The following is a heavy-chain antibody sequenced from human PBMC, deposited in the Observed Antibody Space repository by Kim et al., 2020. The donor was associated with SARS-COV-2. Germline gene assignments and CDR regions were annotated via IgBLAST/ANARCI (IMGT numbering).Heavy chain of an antibody. CDR2: T. CDR3: ASRGSPGGFDP. D-gene: IGHD1-26*01. J-gene: IGHJ5*02. Sequence: TIYAQKFQGRVTMTEDTSTDTAYMELSSLRSEDTAVYYCASRGSPGGFDPWGQGTLVTVSS. V-gene: IGHV1-24*01.